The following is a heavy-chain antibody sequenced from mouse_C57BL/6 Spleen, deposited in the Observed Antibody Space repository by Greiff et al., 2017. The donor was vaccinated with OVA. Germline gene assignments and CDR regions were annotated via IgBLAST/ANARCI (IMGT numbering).Heavy chain of an antibody. D-gene: IGHD2-14*01. Sequence: VQLQQPGAELVMPGASVKLSYKASGYTFTSYWMHWVKQRPGQGLEWIGEIDPSDSYTNYNQKFKGKSTLTVDKSSSTAYMQLSSLTSEDSAVYYCARSDRDDYFDYWGQGTTLTVSS. J-gene: IGHJ2*01. CDR1: GYTFTSYW. CDR2: IDPSDSYT. CDR3: ARSDRDDYFDY. V-gene: IGHV1-69*01.